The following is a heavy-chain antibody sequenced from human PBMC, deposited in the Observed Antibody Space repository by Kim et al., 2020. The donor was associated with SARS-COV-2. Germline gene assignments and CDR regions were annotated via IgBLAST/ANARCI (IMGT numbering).Heavy chain of an antibody. CDR3: ARSITMVRGVKACFDY. Sequence: ASVKVSCKASGYTFTSYAMHWVRQAPGQRLEWMGWINAGNGNTKYSQKFQGRVTITRDTSASTAYMELSSLRSEDTAVYYCARSITMVRGVKACFDYWGQGTLVTVSS. D-gene: IGHD3-10*01. V-gene: IGHV1-3*01. CDR2: INAGNGNT. J-gene: IGHJ4*02. CDR1: GYTFTSYA.